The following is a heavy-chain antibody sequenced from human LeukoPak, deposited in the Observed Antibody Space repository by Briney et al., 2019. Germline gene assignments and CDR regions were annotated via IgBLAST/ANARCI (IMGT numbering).Heavy chain of an antibody. CDR2: IYYSGST. J-gene: IGHJ4*02. D-gene: IGHD3-22*01. CDR1: GGSISSYY. V-gene: IGHV4-59*01. Sequence: SETLSLTCTVSGGSISSYYWSWIRQPPGKGLEWIGYIYYSGSTNYNPSLKSRVTISVDTSKNQFFLKLSSVTAADTAVSYCARHYYDSRGYSDYWGQGALVTVSS. CDR3: ARHYYDSRGYSDY.